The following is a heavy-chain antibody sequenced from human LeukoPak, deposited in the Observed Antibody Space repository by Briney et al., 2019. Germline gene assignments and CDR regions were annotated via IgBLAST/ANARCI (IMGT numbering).Heavy chain of an antibody. V-gene: IGHV1-69*04. CDR2: IIPILGIA. CDR3: ASSGYSYGPDAFDI. Sequence: ASVKVSCKASGYTFTSYAISWVRQAPGQGLEWMGRIIPILGIANYAQKFQGRVTITADKSTSTAYMELSSLRSEDTAVYYCASSGYSYGPDAFDIWGQGTMVTVSS. D-gene: IGHD5-18*01. CDR1: GYTFTSYA. J-gene: IGHJ3*02.